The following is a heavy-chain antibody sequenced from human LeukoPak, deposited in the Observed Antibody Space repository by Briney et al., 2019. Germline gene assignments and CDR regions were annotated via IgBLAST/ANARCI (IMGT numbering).Heavy chain of an antibody. CDR2: IKQDGSEK. V-gene: IGHV3-7*01. J-gene: IGHJ6*02. Sequence: PGRSLRLSCAASGFTFSSYWMSWVRQAPGKGLEWVANIKQDGSEKYYVDSVKGRFTISRDNAKNSLYLQMNSLRAEDTAVYYCASDLVVAATATYGMDVWGQGTTVTVSS. D-gene: IGHD2-15*01. CDR1: GFTFSSYW. CDR3: ASDLVVAATATYGMDV.